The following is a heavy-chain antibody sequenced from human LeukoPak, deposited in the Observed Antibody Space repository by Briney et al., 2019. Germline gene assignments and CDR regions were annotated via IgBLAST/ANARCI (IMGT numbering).Heavy chain of an antibody. V-gene: IGHV3-53*01. J-gene: IGHJ5*02. CDR2: IYSGGST. CDR1: GFTVSSNY. D-gene: IGHD6-13*01. CDR3: ARTQQLGWFDP. Sequence: GGSLRLSCAASGFTVSSNYMSWVRQAPGKGLEWVSVIYSGGSTYYADSVKGRFTISRDNSKNTPYLQMNSLRAEDTAVYYCARTQQLGWFDPWGQGTLVTVSS.